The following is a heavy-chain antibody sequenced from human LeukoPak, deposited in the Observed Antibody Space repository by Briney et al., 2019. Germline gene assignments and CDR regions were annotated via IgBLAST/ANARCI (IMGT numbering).Heavy chain of an antibody. CDR1: GFTFSSYS. V-gene: IGHV3-21*01. J-gene: IGHJ4*02. CDR3: ARGVLKLRSAAGTLGY. D-gene: IGHD6-13*01. CDR2: ISSSSSYI. Sequence: PGGSLRLSCAASGFTFSSYSMNWVRQAPGKGLEWVSSISSSSSYIYYADSVKGRFTISRDNAKNSLYLQMNSLRAEDTAVYYCARGVLKLRSAAGTLGYWGQGTLVTVSS.